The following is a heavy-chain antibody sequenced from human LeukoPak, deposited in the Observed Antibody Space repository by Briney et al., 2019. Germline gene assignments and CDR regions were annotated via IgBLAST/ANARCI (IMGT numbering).Heavy chain of an antibody. J-gene: IGHJ4*02. D-gene: IGHD2/OR15-2a*01. Sequence: GALRLSCGASGVNFNNSWMHWVRQASGEGVVWVSRINSDGTTIDYADSVKGRFTISRDNAKNTLYLQMNSLRDEDTAVYYCARAGYYRFDYWGQGTLVTVSS. CDR2: INSDGTTI. CDR1: GVNFNNSW. CDR3: ARAGYYRFDY. V-gene: IGHV3-74*01.